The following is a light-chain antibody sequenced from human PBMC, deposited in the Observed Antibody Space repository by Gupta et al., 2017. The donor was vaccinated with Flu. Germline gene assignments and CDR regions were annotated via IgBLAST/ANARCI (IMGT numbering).Light chain of an antibody. CDR3: SAVDSSRSAWV. CDR1: RNIVGTQG. CDR2: RNN. V-gene: IGLV10-54*02. J-gene: IGLJ3*02. Sequence: GLTQPPSVSKGLSQTATLTCPGTRNIVGTQGAAWLQQHQGHPPNLLSYRNNNRPSGISERFSAAKSGNTAYLTITGLQPEDEADYYCSAVDSSRSAWVFGGGTKLTVL.